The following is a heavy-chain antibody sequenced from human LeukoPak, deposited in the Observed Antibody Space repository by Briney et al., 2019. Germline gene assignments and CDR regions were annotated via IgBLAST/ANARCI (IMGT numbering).Heavy chain of an antibody. CDR3: ARELTLWSGYRNAFDI. V-gene: IGHV4-34*01. J-gene: IGHJ3*02. CDR2: INHSGST. D-gene: IGHD3-3*01. Sequence: PSETLSLTCAVYGGSFSGYYWSWIRQPPGKGLEWIGEINHSGSTNYNPSLKSRVTISVDTSKNQFSLKLSSVTAADTAVYYCARELTLWSGYRNAFDIWGQGTMATVSS. CDR1: GGSFSGYY.